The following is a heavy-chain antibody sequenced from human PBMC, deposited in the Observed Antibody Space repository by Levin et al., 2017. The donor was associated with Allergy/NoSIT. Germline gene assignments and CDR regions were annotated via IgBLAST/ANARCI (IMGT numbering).Heavy chain of an antibody. Sequence: GSLRLSFTVSGGSISSSSYYWGWIRQPPGKGLEWIGSIYYSGSTYDNPSLKSRVTTSVDTSKNQFSLKLSSVTAADTALYYCARLLYDRSGYYYFDYWGQGTLVTVSS. CDR2: IYYSGST. CDR3: ARLLYDRSGYYYFDY. J-gene: IGHJ4*02. D-gene: IGHD3-22*01. CDR1: GGSISSSSYY. V-gene: IGHV4-39*01.